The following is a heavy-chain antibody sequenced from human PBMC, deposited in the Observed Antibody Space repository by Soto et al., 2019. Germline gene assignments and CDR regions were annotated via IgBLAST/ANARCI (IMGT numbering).Heavy chain of an antibody. J-gene: IGHJ4*02. D-gene: IGHD1-26*01. CDR3: ATGTVGAMDY. CDR1: GFTFSDHY. CDR2: TRNKVDSYTT. V-gene: IGHV3-72*01. Sequence: GGSLRLSCAASGFTFSDHYMEWVRQAPGKGLEWVGRTRNKVDSYTTEYAASVRGRFTISRDDSKTSLYLQMNSLKTEDTALYYCATGTVGAMDYCGQGTLVTVSS.